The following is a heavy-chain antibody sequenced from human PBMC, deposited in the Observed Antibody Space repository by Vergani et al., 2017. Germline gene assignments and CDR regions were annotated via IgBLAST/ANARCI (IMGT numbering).Heavy chain of an antibody. D-gene: IGHD3-3*01. CDR2: IIPILGIA. V-gene: IGHV1-69*08. Sequence: QVQLVQSGAEVKKPGSSVKVSCKASGGTFSSYTISWVRQAPGQGLEWMGRIIPILGIANYAQKFQGRVTITADKSTSTAYMELSSLRSEDTAVYYCARDERPEWLPSNYCHYYYMDVWGKGTTVTVSS. CDR3: ARDERPEWLPSNYCHYYYMDV. J-gene: IGHJ6*03. CDR1: GGTFSSYT.